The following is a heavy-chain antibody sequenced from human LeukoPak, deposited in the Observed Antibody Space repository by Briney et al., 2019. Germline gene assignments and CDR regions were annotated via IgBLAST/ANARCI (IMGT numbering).Heavy chain of an antibody. Sequence: GGSLRLSCAASGFTFSSYAMHWVRQAPGKGLEWVAVISYDGSNKYYADSVKGRFTISRDNPKNTLYLQMNSLRAEDTAVYYSARDRFSSMVRGVIVSYLGYWGQGTLVTVSS. J-gene: IGHJ4*02. V-gene: IGHV3-30-3*01. CDR1: GFTFSSYA. CDR2: ISYDGSNK. D-gene: IGHD3-10*01. CDR3: ARDRFSSMVRGVIVSYLGY.